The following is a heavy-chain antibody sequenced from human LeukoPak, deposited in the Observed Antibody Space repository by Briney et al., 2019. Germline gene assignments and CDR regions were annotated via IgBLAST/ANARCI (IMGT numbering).Heavy chain of an antibody. CDR2: INPSGGST. CDR3: ARTVYGDYVFDY. J-gene: IGHJ4*02. Sequence: ASVKVSCKVSGYTFTSYYMHWVRRAPGQGLEWMGIINPSGGSTNYAQKLQGRVTMTTDTSTSTAYMELRSLRSDDTAVYYCARTVYGDYVFDYWGQGTLVTVSS. CDR1: GYTFTSYY. D-gene: IGHD4-17*01. V-gene: IGHV1-46*01.